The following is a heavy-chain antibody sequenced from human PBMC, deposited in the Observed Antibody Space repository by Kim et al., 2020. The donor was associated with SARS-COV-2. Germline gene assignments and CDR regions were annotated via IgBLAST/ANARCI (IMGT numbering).Heavy chain of an antibody. CDR1: GYTFTSYA. V-gene: IGHV7-4-1*02. D-gene: IGHD2-2*01. CDR2: INTNTGNP. Sequence: ASVKVSCKASGYTFTSYAMNWVRQASGQGLEWMGWINTNTGNPTYAQGFTGRFVFSLDTSLSTAYLEISSLKAEDTAVYYCASRPSNVVPAPFDWWGQGTLVTVSS. J-gene: IGHJ4*02. CDR3: ASRPSNVVPAPFDW.